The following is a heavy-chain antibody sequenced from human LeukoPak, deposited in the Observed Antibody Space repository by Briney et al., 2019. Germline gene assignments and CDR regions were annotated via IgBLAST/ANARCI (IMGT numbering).Heavy chain of an antibody. V-gene: IGHV4-39*07. CDR1: GGSINSRGYL. CDR3: ARVFRPSLTVFIIRGAFDI. J-gene: IGHJ3*02. D-gene: IGHD3-3*01. CDR2: IYYSGST. Sequence: SETLSLTCTVSGGSINSRGYLWGWIRQTPGKGLEWIGTIYYSGSTYYNPSLKSRVTISIDTSKNQFSLNLTSVTAADTAVYYCARVFRPSLTVFIIRGAFDIWGQGTMVTVSS.